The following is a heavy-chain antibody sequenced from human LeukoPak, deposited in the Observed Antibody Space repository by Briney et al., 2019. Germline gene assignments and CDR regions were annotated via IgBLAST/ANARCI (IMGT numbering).Heavy chain of an antibody. J-gene: IGHJ6*02. V-gene: IGHV1-8*01. Sequence: APVKVSCKASGYTFTSYDINWVRQATGQGLEWMGWMNPNSGNTGYAQKFQGRVTMTRNTSISTAYMELSSLRSDDTAVYYCARRGGSSSSYGMDVWGQGTTVTVSS. CDR1: GYTFTSYD. D-gene: IGHD1-26*01. CDR2: MNPNSGNT. CDR3: ARRGGSSSSYGMDV.